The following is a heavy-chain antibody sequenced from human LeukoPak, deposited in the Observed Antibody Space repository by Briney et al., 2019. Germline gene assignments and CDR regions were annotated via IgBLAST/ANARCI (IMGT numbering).Heavy chain of an antibody. D-gene: IGHD3-22*01. J-gene: IGHJ6*02. Sequence: ASVKVSCKASGYTFTSYGISWVRQAPGQGLEWMGWISAYNGNTNYAQKLQGRVTMTTDTSTSTAYMELRSLRSDDTAVYYCARAYDSSGYGFPNYYYYYGMDVWGQGTTVTVSS. V-gene: IGHV1-18*01. CDR1: GYTFTSYG. CDR2: ISAYNGNT. CDR3: ARAYDSSGYGFPNYYYYYGMDV.